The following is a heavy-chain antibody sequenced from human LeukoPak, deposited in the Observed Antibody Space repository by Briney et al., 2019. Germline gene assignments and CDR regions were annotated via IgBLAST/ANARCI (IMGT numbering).Heavy chain of an antibody. CDR1: GYTFTNYG. CDR3: ARNYYDILTGYYFDY. Sequence: ASVKVSCKASGYTFTNYGISWVRQAPGQGLEWMGWISAYNGNTNYAQKLQGRVTMTTDTSTSTAYMELRSLRSDDTAVYYCARNYYDILTGYYFDYWGQGTLVTVSS. J-gene: IGHJ4*02. CDR2: ISAYNGNT. V-gene: IGHV1-18*01. D-gene: IGHD3-9*01.